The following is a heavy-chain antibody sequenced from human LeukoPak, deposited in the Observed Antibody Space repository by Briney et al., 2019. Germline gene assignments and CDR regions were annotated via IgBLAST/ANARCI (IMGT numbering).Heavy chain of an antibody. CDR2: INPNSGDT. V-gene: IGHV1-2*02. CDR3: ARRECSGGSCYSAGFDY. Sequence: ASVKVSCKASGYTFTGYHMHWVRQAPGQGLEWMGWINPNSGDTSYAQNFQGRVTMTSDTSITTAYMELSGLRSDDTAVYYCARRECSGGSCYSAGFDYWGQGALVTVSS. J-gene: IGHJ4*02. CDR1: GYTFTGYH. D-gene: IGHD2-15*01.